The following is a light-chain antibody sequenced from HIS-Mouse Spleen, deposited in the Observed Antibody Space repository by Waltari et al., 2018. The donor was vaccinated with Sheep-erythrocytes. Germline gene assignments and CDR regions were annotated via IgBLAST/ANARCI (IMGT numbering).Light chain of an antibody. CDR2: AAS. CDR1: QSISSY. Sequence: DIQMTQSPSSLSASVGDRVTITCRASQSISSYLNWYQQKPGQAPNLLIYAASSLQSGVPSRFSVSGSGTDFTLTISSLQPEDFATYYCQQSYSTPQFTFGPGTKVDIK. V-gene: IGKV1-39*01. J-gene: IGKJ3*01. CDR3: QQSYSTPQFT.